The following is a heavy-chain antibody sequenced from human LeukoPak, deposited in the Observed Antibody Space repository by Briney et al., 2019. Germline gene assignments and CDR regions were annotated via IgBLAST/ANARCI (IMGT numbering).Heavy chain of an antibody. Sequence: GGSLRLSCAASGLTFSSYAMSWVRQAPGKGLEWVSAISGSGGSTYYADSVKGRFTISRDNSKNTLYLQMNSLRAEDAAVYYCAKEGVRYYYGSGSYFYFDYWGQGTLDTVSS. D-gene: IGHD3-10*01. J-gene: IGHJ4*02. CDR2: ISGSGGST. CDR3: AKEGVRYYYGSGSYFYFDY. V-gene: IGHV3-23*01. CDR1: GLTFSSYA.